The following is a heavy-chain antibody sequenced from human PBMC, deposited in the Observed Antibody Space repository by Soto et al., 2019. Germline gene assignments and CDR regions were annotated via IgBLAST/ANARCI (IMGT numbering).Heavy chain of an antibody. V-gene: IGHV3-7*01. J-gene: IGHJ6*02. CDR1: GFTFSIYW. CDR3: ARDRGYCSSTSCYYYYGMDV. CDR2: IKQDGSEK. D-gene: IGHD2-2*01. Sequence: PGGSLRLSCAASGFTFSIYWMSWVRQAPGKGLEWVANIKQDGSEKYYVDSVKGRFTISRDNAKNSLYLQMNSLRAEDTAVYYCARDRGYCSSTSCYYYYGMDVWGQGTTVTVSS.